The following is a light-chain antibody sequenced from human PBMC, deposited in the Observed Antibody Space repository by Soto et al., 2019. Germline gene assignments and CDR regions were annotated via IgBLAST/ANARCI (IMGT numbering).Light chain of an antibody. CDR3: GTWDSSLSVV. J-gene: IGLJ2*01. Sequence: QSVLTQPPSVSAPPGQKVTISCSGSSSNIGNNYVSWYQQLPGTAPKLLIYENNKRPSGIPDRFSGSKSGTSATLGITGLQTGDEADYYCGTWDSSLSVVFGGGTKVTVL. CDR2: ENN. V-gene: IGLV1-51*02. CDR1: SSNIGNNY.